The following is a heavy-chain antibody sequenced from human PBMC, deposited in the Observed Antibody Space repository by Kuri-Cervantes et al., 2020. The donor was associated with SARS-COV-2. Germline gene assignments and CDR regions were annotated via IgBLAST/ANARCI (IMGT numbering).Heavy chain of an antibody. Sequence: GESLKISCAASGFTFSSYAMNWVRQAPGKGLEWVSAISGSGGSTYYADSVKGRFTISRDNSKNTLYLQMNSLRAEDTAVYYCAKDLYSYGLSPVDYWGQGTLVTVSS. CDR1: GFTFSSYA. J-gene: IGHJ4*02. CDR3: AKDLYSYGLSPVDY. CDR2: ISGSGGST. V-gene: IGHV3-23*01. D-gene: IGHD5-18*01.